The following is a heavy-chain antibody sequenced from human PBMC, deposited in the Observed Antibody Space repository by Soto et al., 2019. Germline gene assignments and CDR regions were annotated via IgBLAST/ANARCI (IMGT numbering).Heavy chain of an antibody. CDR2: IIPIFGTA. D-gene: IGHD2-2*03. CDR3: GSVGYCSSTNCLFYYYHYGMDV. J-gene: IGHJ6*02. CDR1: GGTFSSYA. Sequence: SVKVSCKASGGTFSSYAISWVRQAPGQGLERMGGIIPIFGTANYAQKFQGRVTITADKSTSTAYMELSSLTSEDTAVYYCGSVGYCSSTNCLFYYYHYGMDVWGQGTTVTVSS. V-gene: IGHV1-69*06.